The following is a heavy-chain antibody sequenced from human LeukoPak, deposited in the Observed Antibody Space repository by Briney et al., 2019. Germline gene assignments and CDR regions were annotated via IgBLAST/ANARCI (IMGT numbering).Heavy chain of an antibody. CDR1: GGSISNYY. CDR3: ARHAFGFDY. V-gene: IGHV4-59*08. CDR2: IYYSGST. Sequence: SETLSLTCTVSGGSISNYYWSWIRQPPGKGLEWIGYIYYSGSTNYNPSLKSRVTISVDTSKNQFSLKLSSVTAADTAVYYCARHAFGFDYWGQGTLVTVSS. D-gene: IGHD3-16*01. J-gene: IGHJ4*02.